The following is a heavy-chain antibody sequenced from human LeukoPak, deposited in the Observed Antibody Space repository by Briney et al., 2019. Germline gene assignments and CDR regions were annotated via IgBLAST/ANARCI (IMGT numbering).Heavy chain of an antibody. CDR1: GGSISSGGYY. CDR3: ARGFCTNGVCSSDYFDY. D-gene: IGHD2-8*01. CDR2: IYNSGST. V-gene: IGHV4-31*03. Sequence: PSETLSLTCTGSGGSISSGGYYWNWIPQHPGKGLEWIGYIYNSGSTYYGPSLKSRCTISVDTSKNQLSLMLSSVTAADTAVYYCARGFCTNGVCSSDYFDYWGQGTLVTVSS. J-gene: IGHJ4*02.